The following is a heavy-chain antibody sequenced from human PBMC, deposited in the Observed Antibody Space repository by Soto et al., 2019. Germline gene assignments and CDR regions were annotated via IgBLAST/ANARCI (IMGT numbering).Heavy chain of an antibody. Sequence: VGSLRLSCACSVFTFSTYSINCVRDPPGKWLEWASSISSSGDYIHYADSVKGRFTISRDNAKNSLFLQMNSLRAEDTAVYYCARDSHNRQYGMEVWGQGTTVTVS. CDR3: ARDSHNRQYGMEV. D-gene: IGHD1-1*01. J-gene: IGHJ6*01. CDR1: VFTFSTYS. CDR2: ISSSGDYI. V-gene: IGHV3-21*01.